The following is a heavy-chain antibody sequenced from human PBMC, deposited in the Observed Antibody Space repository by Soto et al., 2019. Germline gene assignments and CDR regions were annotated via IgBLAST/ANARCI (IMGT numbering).Heavy chain of an antibody. V-gene: IGHV1-18*01. D-gene: IGHD7-27*01. Sequence: QVQLVQSGAEVKKPGASVKVSCKASGYTFTSYGISWVRQAPGQGLEWMGWISAYHGNTNYAQKLQGRVTMTTDTSTSTDYMELRSLRSDDTAVYYCARSPITGVLQHNWFDPWGQGTLVTVSS. CDR2: ISAYHGNT. CDR3: ARSPITGVLQHNWFDP. CDR1: GYTFTSYG. J-gene: IGHJ5*02.